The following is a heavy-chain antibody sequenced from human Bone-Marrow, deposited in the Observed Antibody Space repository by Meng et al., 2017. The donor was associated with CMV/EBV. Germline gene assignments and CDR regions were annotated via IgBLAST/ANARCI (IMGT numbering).Heavy chain of an antibody. CDR2: INPSGGNA. CDR1: RNTFTSYY. V-gene: IGHV1-46*01. Sequence: ASAQVSCKASRNTFTSYYIHWVRQAPGQGLEWMGIINPSGGNAGYAQKFQGRVTMTRDTSTTTVYLELSSLGSDDTAVYYCARELRDTYNFDYWGQGTLVTVSS. D-gene: IGHD3-3*01. J-gene: IGHJ4*02. CDR3: ARELRDTYNFDY.